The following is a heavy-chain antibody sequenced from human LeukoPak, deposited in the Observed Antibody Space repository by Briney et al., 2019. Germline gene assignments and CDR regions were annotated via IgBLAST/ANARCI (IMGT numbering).Heavy chain of an antibody. CDR1: GGSISSYY. J-gene: IGHJ5*02. CDR2: IYYSGST. CDR3: ALRMVRGVIDWFDP. V-gene: IGHV4-59*01. D-gene: IGHD3-10*01. Sequence: SETLSLTCTVSGGSISSYYWSWIRQPPGKGLEWIGYIYYSGSTNYNPSLKSRVTISVDTSKTQYSLKLSSVTAADTAVYYCALRMVRGVIDWFDPWGQGTLVTVSS.